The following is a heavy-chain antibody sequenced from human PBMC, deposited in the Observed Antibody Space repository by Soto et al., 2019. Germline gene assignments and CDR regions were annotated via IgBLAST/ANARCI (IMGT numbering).Heavy chain of an antibody. CDR1: GGTFSSYA. CDR3: ARRYNWNDYLGAFDI. V-gene: IGHV1-69*06. CDR2: IIPIFGTA. D-gene: IGHD1-1*01. J-gene: IGHJ3*02. Sequence: SVKVSCTASGGTFSSYAISWVRQAPGQGLEWMGGIIPIFGTANYAQKFQGRVTITADKSTSTAYMELSSLRSEDTAVYYCARRYNWNDYLGAFDIWGQGTMVTVSS.